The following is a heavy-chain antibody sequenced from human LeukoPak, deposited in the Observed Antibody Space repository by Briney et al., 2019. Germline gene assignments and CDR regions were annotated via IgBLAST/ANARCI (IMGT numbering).Heavy chain of an antibody. J-gene: IGHJ3*01. Sequence: PGRSLRLSCAASGFNFNNYPMHWVRQVPGRGPQWVALISYDGIDSYIADSVKGRFSISRDNSKNTLFLQMNSLRPEDTAVYYCARDRCTKNYFDALDLWGQGSTVTVSS. CDR1: GFNFNNYP. V-gene: IGHV3-30*04. CDR2: ISYDGIDS. CDR3: ARDRCTKNYFDALDL. D-gene: IGHD3-16*02.